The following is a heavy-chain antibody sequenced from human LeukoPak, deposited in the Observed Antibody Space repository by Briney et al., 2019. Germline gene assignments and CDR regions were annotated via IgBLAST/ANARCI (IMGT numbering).Heavy chain of an antibody. J-gene: IGHJ4*02. CDR2: IYYSGRT. V-gene: IGHV4-39*01. CDR1: GGSISSSSYY. Sequence: PSETLSLTCTVSGGSISSSSYYWGWIRQPPGKEQEWIGSIYYSGRTYYNPSLKSRVTISVDTSKNQFSLKLSSVTAADTAVYYCARQEPVYYYDSSGYPVSGWGQGTLVTVSS. CDR3: ARQEPVYYYDSSGYPVSG. D-gene: IGHD3-22*01.